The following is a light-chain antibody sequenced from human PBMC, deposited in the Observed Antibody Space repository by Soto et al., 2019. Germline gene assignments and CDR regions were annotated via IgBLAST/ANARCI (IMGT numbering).Light chain of an antibody. CDR3: QSYDSSLSGSVV. J-gene: IGLJ2*01. Sequence: QSVLTQPPSVSGAPGQRVTISCTGSSSNIGAGYDVHWYQQLPGTAPKLLIYGNSNRPSGVPDRFSGSKSGTSASLAITGLQAEDEADDYCQSYDSSLSGSVVFGVGTKVTVL. CDR1: SSNIGAGYD. V-gene: IGLV1-40*01. CDR2: GNS.